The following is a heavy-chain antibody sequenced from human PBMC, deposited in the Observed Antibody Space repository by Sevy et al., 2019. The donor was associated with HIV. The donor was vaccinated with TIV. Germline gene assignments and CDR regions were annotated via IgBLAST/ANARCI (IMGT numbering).Heavy chain of an antibody. CDR3: ARGGGSYCGVDCTRDFDS. CDR2: IYSGGGT. D-gene: IGHD2-21*02. V-gene: IGHV3-66*01. Sequence: GGSLRLSCAVSGFTVRSSHMTWIRQAPGKGLEWVSIIYSGGGTYLSDSVRGRFTISRDNSKNTLFLQMNSLRAEDTAVYYCARGGGSYCGVDCTRDFDSWGQGTLVIVSS. J-gene: IGHJ4*01. CDR1: GFTVRSSH.